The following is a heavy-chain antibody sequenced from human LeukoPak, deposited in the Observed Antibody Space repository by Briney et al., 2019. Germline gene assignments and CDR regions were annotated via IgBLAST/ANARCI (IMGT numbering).Heavy chain of an antibody. CDR3: AREGITMVRGVIATYYYYYYMDV. Sequence: SETLSLTCAVYGGSFSGYYWSWIRQPPGKGREWIGEINHSGSTNYNPSLKGRVTISVDTYHNQLSLKLSSVTAADTAVYYCAREGITMVRGVIATYYYYYYMDVWGKGTTVTVSS. J-gene: IGHJ6*03. CDR1: GGSFSGYY. D-gene: IGHD3-10*01. V-gene: IGHV4-34*01. CDR2: INHSGST.